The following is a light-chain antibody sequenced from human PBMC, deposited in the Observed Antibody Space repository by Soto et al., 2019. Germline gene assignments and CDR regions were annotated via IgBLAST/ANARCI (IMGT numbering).Light chain of an antibody. CDR3: QQYSSLPRS. CDR2: GVS. Sequence: EIVLTQSPGTLSLSPGESATLSCRASQSVNSNFFAWYQQKPGQAPRLLIYGVSTRATGIPDRFTGSGSGTDFALTISGLEPADFAISYCQQYSSLPRSVGQGTKVDIK. J-gene: IGKJ2*03. CDR1: QSVNSNF. V-gene: IGKV3-20*01.